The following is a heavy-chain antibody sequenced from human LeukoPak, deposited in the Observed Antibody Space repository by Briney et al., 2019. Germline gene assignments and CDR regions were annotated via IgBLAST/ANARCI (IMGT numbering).Heavy chain of an antibody. CDR2: ISYDGSNK. J-gene: IGHJ4*02. CDR3: AKDSPVVEMATIESY. D-gene: IGHD5-24*01. Sequence: GSLRLSCAASGFTFSSCGMHWVRQAPGKGLEWVAVISYDGSNKYYADSVKGRFTISRDNSKNTLYLQMNSLRAEDTAVYYCAKDSPVVEMATIESYWGQGTLVTVSS. CDR1: GFTFSSCG. V-gene: IGHV3-30*18.